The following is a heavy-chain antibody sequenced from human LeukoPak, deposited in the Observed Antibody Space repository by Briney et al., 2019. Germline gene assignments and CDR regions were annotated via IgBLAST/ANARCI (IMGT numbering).Heavy chain of an antibody. J-gene: IGHJ4*02. CDR3: ARESTGGGYSYGYHFDY. V-gene: IGHV1-18*01. CDR2: ISAYNGNT. CDR1: GYTFTSYG. D-gene: IGHD5-18*01. Sequence: GASVKVSCKASGYTFTSYGIRWVRQAPGQGLEWLGWISAYNGNTNYAQKLQGRVTMTTDTSTSTAYMELRSLRSDDTAVYYCARESTGGGYSYGYHFDYWGQGTLVTVSS.